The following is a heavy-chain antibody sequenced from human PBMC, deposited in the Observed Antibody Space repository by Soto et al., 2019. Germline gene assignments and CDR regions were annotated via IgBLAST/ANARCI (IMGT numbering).Heavy chain of an antibody. Sequence: EVQLLESGGGLVQPGGSLRLSCAVSGFTFSTHAMSWVRQAPGKGLEWVSGTSATGSTTYYADSVKGQFTISRDNSKNTLYLQMNSLGAEDTAVYYCAKQSKWSSASCYSGGSTCPLDCWGQGTLVTVSS. CDR2: TSATGSTT. J-gene: IGHJ4*02. CDR3: AKQSKWSSASCYSGGSTCPLDC. D-gene: IGHD2-2*02. V-gene: IGHV3-23*01. CDR1: GFTFSTHA.